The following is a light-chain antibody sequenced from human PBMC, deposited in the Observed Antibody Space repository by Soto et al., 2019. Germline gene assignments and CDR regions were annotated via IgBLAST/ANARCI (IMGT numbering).Light chain of an antibody. J-gene: IGLJ2*01. V-gene: IGLV1-51*01. CDR2: DNN. CDR3: ATWDSSLSAVV. CDR1: SSNIGNDY. Sequence: QSVLTQPPSVSAATRQKVTISCSGSSSNIGNDYVSWYQQLPGTAPKLLIYDNNNRPLGIPDRFSGSKSGTSATLGITGLQTGDEADYYCATWDSSLSAVVFGGGTKLTVL.